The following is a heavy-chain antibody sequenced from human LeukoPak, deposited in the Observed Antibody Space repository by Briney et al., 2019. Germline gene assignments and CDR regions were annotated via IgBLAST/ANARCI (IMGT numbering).Heavy chain of an antibody. D-gene: IGHD6-13*01. CDR1: GFTFSSYS. V-gene: IGHV3-21*04. Sequence: GGSLRLSCAASGFTFSSYSMNWVRQAPGKGLEWVSSISSSSSYIYYADSVKGRFTISRDNAKNSLYLQMNSLRAEDTALYYCAKDIGPYSSSFNWFDPWGQGTLVTVSS. J-gene: IGHJ5*02. CDR3: AKDIGPYSSSFNWFDP. CDR2: ISSSSSYI.